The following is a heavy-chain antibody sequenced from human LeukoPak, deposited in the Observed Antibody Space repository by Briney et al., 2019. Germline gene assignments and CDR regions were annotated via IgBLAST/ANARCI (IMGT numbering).Heavy chain of an antibody. J-gene: IGHJ4*02. CDR2: IYYSGST. D-gene: IGHD3-22*01. CDR1: GGSISSSGYY. CDR3: ARDSPSPGPYYYDSSPFDY. Sequence: PSETLSLTCTVSGGSISSSGYYWAWVRQPPGKGLEWIATIYYSGSTYYNPSLKSRVTISVDASKNQFSLNLSSVTAADTAVYYCARDSPSPGPYYYDSSPFDYWGQGTLVTVSS. V-gene: IGHV4-39*07.